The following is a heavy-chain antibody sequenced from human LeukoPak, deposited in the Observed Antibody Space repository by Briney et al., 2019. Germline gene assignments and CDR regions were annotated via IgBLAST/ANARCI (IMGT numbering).Heavy chain of an antibody. CDR3: ARDQHIVVVPAAIGYYYYYMDD. CDR2: INPNSGGT. J-gene: IGHJ6*03. D-gene: IGHD2-2*02. Sequence: ASVKVSCKASGYTFTGYYMHWVRQAPGQGLEWMGWINPNSGGTNYAQKFQGRVTMTRDTSISTAYMELSRLRSDDTAVYYCARDQHIVVVPAAIGYYYYYMDDWGKGTTVTVSS. V-gene: IGHV1-2*02. CDR1: GYTFTGYY.